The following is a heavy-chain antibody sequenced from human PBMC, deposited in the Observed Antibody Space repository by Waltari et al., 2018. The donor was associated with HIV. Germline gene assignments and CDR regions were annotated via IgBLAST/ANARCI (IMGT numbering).Heavy chain of an antibody. D-gene: IGHD1-1*01. CDR2: FDPEDAEK. V-gene: IGHV1-24*01. J-gene: IGHJ4*02. Sequence: QVQLVQSGAEVKRPGASVKVSCKVSGDRLTELSMHWVRQTPGKGLEWMGGFDPEDAEKIYAQKFQGRVSMTEDTSTDTAYMELSSLRSEDTAVYYCATVVQQQLVPFYWGQGTLVTVSS. CDR3: ATVVQQQLVPFY. CDR1: GDRLTELS.